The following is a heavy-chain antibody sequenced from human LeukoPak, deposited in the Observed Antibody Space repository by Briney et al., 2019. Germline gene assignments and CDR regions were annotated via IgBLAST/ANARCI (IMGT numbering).Heavy chain of an antibody. Sequence: GASVKVSCKTSGYTFSNYGISWVRQAPGQGLEWMGWISAYNGNTNYAQKFQGRVTMTTDTSTTTVYMDLRRLRSDDTAVYYCARDHRPYCSGGSCYYDYWGQGTLVTVSS. V-gene: IGHV1-18*01. CDR1: GYTFSNYG. CDR3: ARDHRPYCSGGSCYYDY. J-gene: IGHJ4*02. CDR2: ISAYNGNT. D-gene: IGHD2-15*01.